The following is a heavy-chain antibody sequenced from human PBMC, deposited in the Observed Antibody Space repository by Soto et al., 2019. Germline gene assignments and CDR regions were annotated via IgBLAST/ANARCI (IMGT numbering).Heavy chain of an antibody. V-gene: IGHV1-2*02. J-gene: IGHJ4*01. CDR3: ARDFYFRLLDN. CDR2: INPNSGGT. D-gene: IGHD1-26*01. Sequence: ASVKVSFKASGYPFTGFYIHWVRQAPGQGLEWLGWINPNSGGTGYAHKFQDRVTMTTDTSITKAYMDLTRLKSDDTAVYYCARDFYFRLLDNCGPGTRVTVSS. CDR1: GYPFTGFY.